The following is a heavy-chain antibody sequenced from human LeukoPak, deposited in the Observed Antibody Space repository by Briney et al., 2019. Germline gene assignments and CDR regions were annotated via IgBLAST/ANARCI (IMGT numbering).Heavy chain of an antibody. V-gene: IGHV3-48*01. CDR1: GFTFSSYS. CDR3: AKDGAEALDI. D-gene: IGHD3-16*01. CDR2: ISSSSSTI. Sequence: GGSLRLSCAASGFTFSSYSMNWVRQAPGKGLEWVSYISSSSSTIYYADSVKGRFTISRDNSKNTLYLQMNSLRVEDTAVYYCAKDGAEALDIWGQGTMVTVSS. J-gene: IGHJ3*02.